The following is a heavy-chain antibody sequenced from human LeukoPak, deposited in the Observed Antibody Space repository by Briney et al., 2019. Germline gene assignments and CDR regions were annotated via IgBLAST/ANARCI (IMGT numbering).Heavy chain of an antibody. Sequence: SETLSLTCSVSGDSVSSGSYYWSWIRQPPGKGLEWIGYIYYSGSTNYNPSLKSRVTISVDTSKNQFSLKLSSVAAADTAVYYCARGKNGFDLWGQGTLVTVSS. V-gene: IGHV4-61*01. CDR1: GDSVSSGSYY. CDR2: IYYSGST. J-gene: IGHJ5*02. CDR3: ARGKNGFDL.